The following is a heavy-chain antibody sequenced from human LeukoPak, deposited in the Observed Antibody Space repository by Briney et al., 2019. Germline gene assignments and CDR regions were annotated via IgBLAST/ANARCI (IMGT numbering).Heavy chain of an antibody. V-gene: IGHV3-7*01. Sequence: GGSLRLSCAASGFTFSNYWMTWVRQVPGRGLEWVAHINQDGSVIHYVDSVKGLFTLSRDNAKNSLFLQMNSLRDEDTALYYCARDPDATPGPGWDYWGQGTLVSVSS. J-gene: IGHJ4*02. CDR2: INQDGSVI. D-gene: IGHD3-10*01. CDR3: ARDPDATPGPGWDY. CDR1: GFTFSNYW.